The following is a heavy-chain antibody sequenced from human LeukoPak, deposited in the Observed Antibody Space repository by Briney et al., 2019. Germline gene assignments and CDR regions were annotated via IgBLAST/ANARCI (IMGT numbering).Heavy chain of an antibody. CDR1: GGSISSYY. Sequence: SETLSLTCTVSGGSISSYYWSWIRQPPGKGLEWIGYIYYSGSTNYNPSLKSRVTISVDTSKNQFSLKLSSVTAADTAVYYCARQMTTLTMGRTFDRWGQGTMVTVSS. D-gene: IGHD4-17*01. CDR3: ARQMTTLTMGRTFDR. CDR2: IYYSGST. V-gene: IGHV4-59*01. J-gene: IGHJ3*02.